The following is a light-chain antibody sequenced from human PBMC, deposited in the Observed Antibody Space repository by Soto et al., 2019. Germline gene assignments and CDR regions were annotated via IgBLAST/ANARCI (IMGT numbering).Light chain of an antibody. CDR3: CSYAGSRTYV. CDR1: SSDIGSYDL. Sequence: QSALTQPASVSGPLGQSIVIYCTGSSSDIGSYDLVSWYQQYPGKAPKVVIFEGTKPPSGVSNRFSGSKSGNTASLTISGLQTEDEADYYCCSYAGSRTYVFGAGTKLTVL. CDR2: EGT. V-gene: IGLV2-23*01. J-gene: IGLJ1*01.